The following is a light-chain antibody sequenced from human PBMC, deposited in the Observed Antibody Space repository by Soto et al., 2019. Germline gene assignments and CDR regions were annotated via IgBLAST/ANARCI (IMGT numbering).Light chain of an antibody. Sequence: QTVVTQEPSLTVSPGGTVTLTCASSTGAVTSGYYTNWFQQKPEQSPRPLIYSTSNKHSWTPARFSGSLLGDRAALTLSGVQPEDEADYYCLVFYDGAWVFGGGTKLTVL. V-gene: IGLV7-43*01. CDR2: STS. CDR1: TGAVTSGYY. J-gene: IGLJ3*02. CDR3: LVFYDGAWV.